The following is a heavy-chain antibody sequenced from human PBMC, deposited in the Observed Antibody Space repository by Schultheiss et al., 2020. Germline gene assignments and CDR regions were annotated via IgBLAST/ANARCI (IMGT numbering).Heavy chain of an antibody. CDR2: IYYSGST. D-gene: IGHD3-16*01. Sequence: SETLSLTCTVSGGSISSYYWSWIRQPPGKGLEWIGYIYYSGSTNYNPSLKSRVTISVDTSKNQFSLKLSSVTAADTAVYYCESGGGPNWFDPLGQGTLVTVSS. CDR1: GGSISSYY. J-gene: IGHJ5*02. V-gene: IGHV4-59*08. CDR3: ESGGGPNWFDP.